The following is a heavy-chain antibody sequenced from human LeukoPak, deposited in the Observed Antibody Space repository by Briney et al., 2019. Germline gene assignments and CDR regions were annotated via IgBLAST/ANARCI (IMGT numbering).Heavy chain of an antibody. Sequence: ASVKVSCKASGYTFTGYYMHWVRQAPGQGLEWMGWINPSSGGTNYAQKFQGRVTMTRDTSISTAYMELSRLRSDDTAVYYCARSYYGSGSYYLSWGQGTLVTVSS. D-gene: IGHD3-10*01. CDR2: INPSSGGT. CDR3: ARSYYGSGSYYLS. V-gene: IGHV1-2*02. CDR1: GYTFTGYY. J-gene: IGHJ5*02.